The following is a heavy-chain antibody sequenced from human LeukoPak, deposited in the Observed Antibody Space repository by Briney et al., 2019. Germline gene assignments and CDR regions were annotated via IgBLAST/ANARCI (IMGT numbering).Heavy chain of an antibody. CDR1: GFTFNDYA. CDR3: AKSSSSWYSPSG. D-gene: IGHD6-13*01. Sequence: GGSLRLSCAASGFTFNDYAMHWVRHAPGKGLEWVSLISGDGDSTYYADSVKGRFTISRDNSKNSLYLQMNSLRTEDTALYYCAKSSSSWYSPSGWGQGTLVTVSS. CDR2: ISGDGDST. J-gene: IGHJ4*02. V-gene: IGHV3-43*02.